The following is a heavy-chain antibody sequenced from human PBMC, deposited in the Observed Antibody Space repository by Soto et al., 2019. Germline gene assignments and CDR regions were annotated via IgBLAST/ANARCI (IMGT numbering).Heavy chain of an antibody. Sequence: PSETLSLTCTVSGGSISSYYWSWIRQPPGKGLEWIGYIYYSGSTNYNPSLKSRVTISVDTSKNQFSLKLSSVTAADTAVYYCARATRELFYPCGQGTLVTVSS. J-gene: IGHJ5*02. V-gene: IGHV4-59*01. CDR2: IYYSGST. CDR3: ARATRELFYP. CDR1: GGSISSYY. D-gene: IGHD3-10*01.